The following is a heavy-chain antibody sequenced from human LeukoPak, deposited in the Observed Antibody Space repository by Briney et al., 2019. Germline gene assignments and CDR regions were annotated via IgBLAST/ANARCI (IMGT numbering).Heavy chain of an antibody. Sequence: GGSLRLSCAASGFPLSSYAMSWVRQGPGKGLEWVAATSSSDPGTYHADSVRGRFTISRDNSKNTLYLQMNRLRVEDAAVYYCARAPVTSCRGAFCYPFDYWGQGTLVTVSS. V-gene: IGHV3-23*01. J-gene: IGHJ4*02. CDR2: TSSSDPGT. CDR1: GFPLSSYA. CDR3: ARAPVTSCRGAFCYPFDY. D-gene: IGHD2-15*01.